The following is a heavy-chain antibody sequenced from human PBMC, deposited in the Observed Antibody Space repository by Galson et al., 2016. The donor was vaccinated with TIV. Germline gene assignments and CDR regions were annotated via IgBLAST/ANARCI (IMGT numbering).Heavy chain of an antibody. Sequence: ALVKPTQTLTLTCTFSGFSLSTSGVAVGWIRQPPGKALEWLALIYWDADKRYRPSLKSRLTITKDTPKNQVLLTVTNLDPEDTATYYCAHRRSVASAVLDAFDIWGPGTVVTVSS. J-gene: IGHJ3*02. CDR1: GFSLSTSGVA. CDR3: AHRRSVASAVLDAFDI. D-gene: IGHD2-2*01. V-gene: IGHV2-5*02. CDR2: IYWDADK.